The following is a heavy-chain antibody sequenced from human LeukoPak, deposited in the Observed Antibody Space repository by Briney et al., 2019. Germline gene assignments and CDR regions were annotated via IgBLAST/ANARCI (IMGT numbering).Heavy chain of an antibody. J-gene: IGHJ4*02. D-gene: IGHD2-2*01. CDR1: GGTFSSYA. Sequence: SVKVSCKASGGTFSSYAISWVRQAPGQGLEWMGRIIPILGIANYAQKFQGRVTITADKSTSTAYMELSSLRAEDTAVYYCARLGCSSTSCLTNFDYWGQGTLVTVSS. CDR2: IIPILGIA. CDR3: ARLGCSSTSCLTNFDY. V-gene: IGHV1-69*04.